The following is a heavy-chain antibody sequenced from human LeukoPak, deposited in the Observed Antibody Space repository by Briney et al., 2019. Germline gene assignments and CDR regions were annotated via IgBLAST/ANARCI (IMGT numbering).Heavy chain of an antibody. V-gene: IGHV1-18*01. J-gene: IGHJ4*02. CDR2: ISAYNGNT. D-gene: IGHD3-16*02. Sequence: GASVKVSCKASGYTFTSYGISWVRQAPGQGLEWMGWISAYNGNTNYAQKLQGRLTMTTDTSTSTAYMELRSLRSDDTAVYYCARVHHYDYVWGSYRYTDEVDYWGQGTLVTVSS. CDR1: GYTFTSYG. CDR3: ARVHHYDYVWGSYRYTDEVDY.